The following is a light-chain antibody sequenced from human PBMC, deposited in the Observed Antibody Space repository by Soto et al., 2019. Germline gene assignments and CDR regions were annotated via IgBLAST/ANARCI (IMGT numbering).Light chain of an antibody. CDR1: QSVSNNY. V-gene: IGKV3-20*01. CDR3: QQYGSSGT. CDR2: GAS. Sequence: DIVLTQSPGTLSLSPGDSATLSCRASQSVSNNYLAWYQQKPGQAPRLLIYGASNRATGIPDRFSGSGSGTDLTLTISRLEPEDFAVYYCQQYGSSGTVGQGTKVDI. J-gene: IGKJ1*01.